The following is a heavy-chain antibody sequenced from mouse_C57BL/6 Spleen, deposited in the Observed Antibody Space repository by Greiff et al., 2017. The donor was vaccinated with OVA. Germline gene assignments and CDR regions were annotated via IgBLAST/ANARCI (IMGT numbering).Heavy chain of an antibody. CDR3: ARWFYDGYYVWYFDD. Sequence: VQLQQSGAELVQPGASVKLSCTASGFNITAYYMHWVKQRTEQGLEWIGRFDPEDGETKYAPKFQGKATITADTSSNTVYLQLSSLTSHDTAVYYVARWFYDGYYVWYFDDWGTGTTVTVSS. CDR1: GFNITAYY. J-gene: IGHJ1*03. CDR2: FDPEDGET. V-gene: IGHV14-2*01. D-gene: IGHD2-3*01.